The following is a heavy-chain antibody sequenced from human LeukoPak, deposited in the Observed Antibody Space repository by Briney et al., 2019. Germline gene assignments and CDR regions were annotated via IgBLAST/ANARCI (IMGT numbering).Heavy chain of an antibody. D-gene: IGHD3-22*01. CDR1: GFTFSSYA. CDR3: AKDLRNHNYYYDSSAYYDY. CDR2: ISGSGGST. Sequence: GGSLRPSCAASGFTFSSYAISWVRQAPGKGLEWVSAISGSGGSTYYADSVKGRFTISRDNSKNTLNLQMNSLRAEDTAVYYCAKDLRNHNYYYDSSAYYDYWGQGTLVTVSS. J-gene: IGHJ4*02. V-gene: IGHV3-23*01.